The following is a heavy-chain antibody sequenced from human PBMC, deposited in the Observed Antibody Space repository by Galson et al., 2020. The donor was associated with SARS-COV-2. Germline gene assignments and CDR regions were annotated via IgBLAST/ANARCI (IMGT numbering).Heavy chain of an antibody. CDR1: GYNFNTHW. CDR3: TICHSQWLLRTMGQ. Sequence: GESLKISCHTSGYNFNTHWIGWVRQLPGKGLEWMGIIFPEDSDTRYNPSFQGQVTISADKASSTAYLQSTSLRASDTGIYYCTICHSQWLLRTMGQWGQGTLVTVSS. J-gene: IGHJ4*01. V-gene: IGHV5-51*01. D-gene: IGHD6-19*01. CDR2: IFPEDSDT.